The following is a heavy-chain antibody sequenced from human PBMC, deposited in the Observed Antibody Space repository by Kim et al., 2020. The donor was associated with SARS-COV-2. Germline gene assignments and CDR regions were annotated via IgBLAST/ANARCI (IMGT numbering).Heavy chain of an antibody. CDR3: TTEMDYYDSGSYVRGWGSDY. Sequence: GGSLRLSCAASGFTFSNAWMSWVRQAPGKGLEWVGRIKSKNDGGTSDYAAPVKGRFTISRDDSKNTLYLQMNSLKTEDTAVYYCTTEMDYYDSGSYVRGWGSDYWGQGTLVTVSS. D-gene: IGHD3-10*01. CDR1: GFTFSNAW. CDR2: IKSKNDGGTS. J-gene: IGHJ4*02. V-gene: IGHV3-15*01.